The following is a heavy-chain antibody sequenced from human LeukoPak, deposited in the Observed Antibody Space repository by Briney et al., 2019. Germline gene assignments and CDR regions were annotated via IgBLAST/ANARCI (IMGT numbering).Heavy chain of an antibody. J-gene: IGHJ4*02. CDR3: ARQYYSSGSFDY. CDR2: IYPRDSDA. Sequence: GESLKISCQASGYSFITSGIGWVRQMPGKGLEWMGVIYPRDSDARYSPSCQGQVTISVDKSINTAYLQWSSLKASDTAIYYCARQYYSSGSFDYWGQGTLVTVAS. D-gene: IGHD6-19*01. CDR1: GYSFITSG. V-gene: IGHV5-51*01.